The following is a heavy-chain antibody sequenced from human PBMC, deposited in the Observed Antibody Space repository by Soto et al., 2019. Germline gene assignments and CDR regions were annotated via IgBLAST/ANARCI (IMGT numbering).Heavy chain of an antibody. D-gene: IGHD4-17*01. V-gene: IGHV1-3*01. J-gene: IGHJ4*02. CDR1: GYTFTSYA. Sequence: VQLVQSGAEVKKPGASVKVSCKASGYTFTSYAMHWVRQAPGQRLEWMGWINDANGNTKYSEKFQGRVTITRDTSANTAYMELTGLRSEDTAVYYCARDGRADNYGDYIDYWGQGTLVTVSS. CDR2: INDANGNT. CDR3: ARDGRADNYGDYIDY.